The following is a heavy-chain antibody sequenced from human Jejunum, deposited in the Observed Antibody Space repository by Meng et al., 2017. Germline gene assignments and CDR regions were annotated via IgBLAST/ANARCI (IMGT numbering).Heavy chain of an antibody. J-gene: IGHJ4*02. CDR2: IYYSGGT. V-gene: IGHV4-61*08. D-gene: IGHD6-6*01. Sequence: QVQVQDSAPGLVRPPATLSLSCIVAGGSVSSAAYYWNWIRQPPGKGLEWIGYIYYSGGTTYSPSLNSRVTISIDTAKNQVSLKVSSVTAADTAVYYCAHSSSSSSFGFDYWGQGTLVTVSS. CDR3: AHSSSSSSFGFDY. CDR1: GGSVSSAAYY.